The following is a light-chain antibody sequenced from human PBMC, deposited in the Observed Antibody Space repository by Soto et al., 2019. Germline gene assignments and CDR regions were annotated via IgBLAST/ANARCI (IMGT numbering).Light chain of an antibody. CDR1: QTVSSSF. J-gene: IGKJ1*01. V-gene: IGKV3-20*01. CDR3: QQYGSSLWT. Sequence: EIVLTQFPGPLSFSPGEKATLSCRASQTVSSSFLAWYQQKPGQAPRLLIYGASSRATGIPDRFSGSGSGTDFTLTISRLEPEDFAVYYCQQYGSSLWTFGQGTKVDIK. CDR2: GAS.